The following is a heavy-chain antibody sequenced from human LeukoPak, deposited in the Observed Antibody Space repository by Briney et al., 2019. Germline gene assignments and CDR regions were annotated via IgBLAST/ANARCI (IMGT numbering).Heavy chain of an antibody. CDR3: ARDPGALDY. D-gene: IGHD1-1*01. CDR1: GYSISSGYY. Sequence: SETLSLTCTVSGYSISSGYYWGWVRQPPGKGLEWIGIIYRGGNTFYNPSLKSRLTISVDTSKNQFSLKLSSVTAADTAVYYCARDPGALDYWGQGTLVTVSS. J-gene: IGHJ4*02. CDR2: IYRGGNT. V-gene: IGHV4-38-2*02.